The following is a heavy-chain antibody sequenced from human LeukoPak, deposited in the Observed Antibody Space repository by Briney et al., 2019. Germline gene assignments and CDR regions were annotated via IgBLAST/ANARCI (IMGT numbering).Heavy chain of an antibody. CDR3: AKASTPIAVEFDY. CDR2: IKPDGSEK. Sequence: GGSLRLSCAASGFTFSNYWMTWFRQTPGKGLEWVGNIKPDGSEKYYVDSVKGRFTISRDNSKNTLYLQMNSLRAEDTAVYYCAKASTPIAVEFDYWGQGTLVTVSS. D-gene: IGHD6-19*01. CDR1: GFTFSNYW. J-gene: IGHJ4*02. V-gene: IGHV3-7*03.